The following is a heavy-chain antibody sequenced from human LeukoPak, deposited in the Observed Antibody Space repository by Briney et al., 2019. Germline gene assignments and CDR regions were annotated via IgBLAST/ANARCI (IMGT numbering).Heavy chain of an antibody. D-gene: IGHD2-15*01. J-gene: IGHJ4*02. CDR1: GFTFGDFA. V-gene: IGHV3-21*01. CDR2: ISRSSSYR. Sequence: GGSLRLSCKTSGFTFGDFAVGWVRQAPGKGLEWVSSISRSSSYRYYADSVKGRFTISRDNAKNSLYLQMNSLRAEDTAVYYCARDYCSGVSCYYFDYWGQGTLVTVSS. CDR3: ARDYCSGVSCYYFDY.